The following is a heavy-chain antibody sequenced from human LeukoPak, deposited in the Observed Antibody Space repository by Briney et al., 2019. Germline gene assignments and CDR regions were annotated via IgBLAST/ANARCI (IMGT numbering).Heavy chain of an antibody. Sequence: GGSLRLSCAASGFTFSSYAMSWVRQAPGKGLEWVSAISGSGGSTYYADSVKGRFTISRDNSKNTLYLQMNSLRAEDTAVYYCARDRVTMVRGVISWTFDYWGQGTLVTVSS. CDR1: GFTFSSYA. D-gene: IGHD3-10*01. CDR2: ISGSGGST. CDR3: ARDRVTMVRGVISWTFDY. V-gene: IGHV3-23*01. J-gene: IGHJ4*02.